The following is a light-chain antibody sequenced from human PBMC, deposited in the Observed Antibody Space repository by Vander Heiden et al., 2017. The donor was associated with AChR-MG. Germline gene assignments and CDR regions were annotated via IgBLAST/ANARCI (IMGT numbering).Light chain of an antibody. CDR3: SSYTSSSTLV. J-gene: IGLJ3*02. CDR1: SSDVGGYNY. Sequence: QSALTQPASVSGSPGPSITISCTGTSSDVGGYNYVSWYQQHPGKAPKFMIYEVSNRPSGVSNRFSGSKSGNTASLTISGLQAEDEAEYYCSSYTSSSTLVFGGGTKLTVL. CDR2: EVS. V-gene: IGLV2-14*01.